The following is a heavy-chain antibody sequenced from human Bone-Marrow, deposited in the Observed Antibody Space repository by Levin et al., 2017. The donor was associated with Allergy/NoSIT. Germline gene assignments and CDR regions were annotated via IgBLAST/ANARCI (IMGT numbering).Heavy chain of an antibody. Sequence: GESLKISCAASDFHFSTYGMTWVRQAPGKGLEWVASISTRSDYIHYAESVKGRFTISRDNANNSLFLQMNRLRAEDTAVYYGARAAGAAGRGGMDVWGQGTTVTVSS. D-gene: IGHD6-13*01. V-gene: IGHV3-21*01. CDR2: ISTRSDYI. CDR1: DFHFSTYG. J-gene: IGHJ6*02. CDR3: ARAAGAAGRGGMDV.